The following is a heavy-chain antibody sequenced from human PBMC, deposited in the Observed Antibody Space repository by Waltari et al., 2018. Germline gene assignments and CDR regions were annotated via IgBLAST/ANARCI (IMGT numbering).Heavy chain of an antibody. J-gene: IGHJ6*02. Sequence: EVQLVESGGGLIQPGGSLRLSCAASGFTVSSNYMSWVRQAPGKGLAWVSVIYSGGSTNHAGSVKGRFNISRDNSKNPVYLQRNSLRAEDTAVYYCARGPYDSSGYYPYYYYYGMDVWGQGTTVTVSS. D-gene: IGHD3-22*01. V-gene: IGHV3-53*01. CDR2: IYSGGST. CDR1: GFTVSSNY. CDR3: ARGPYDSSGYYPYYYYYGMDV.